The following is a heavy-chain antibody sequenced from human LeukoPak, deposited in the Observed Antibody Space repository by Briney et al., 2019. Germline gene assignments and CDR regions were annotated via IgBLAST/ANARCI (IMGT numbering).Heavy chain of an antibody. CDR2: ISSSSSYI. Sequence: GGSLRLSCAASRFTFDDYGMSWVRQAPGKGLEWVSSISSSSSYIYYVDSVKGRFTISRDNSKNTLYLQMNSLRAEDTAVYYCAKDSAKKYDDYWGQGTLVTVSS. CDR3: AKDSAKKYDDY. D-gene: IGHD2-15*01. CDR1: RFTFDDYG. V-gene: IGHV3-21*04. J-gene: IGHJ4*02.